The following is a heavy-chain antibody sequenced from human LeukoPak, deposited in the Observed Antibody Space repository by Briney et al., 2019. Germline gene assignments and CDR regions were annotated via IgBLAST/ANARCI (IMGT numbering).Heavy chain of an antibody. CDR1: GGSVSSGSYY. D-gene: IGHD3-22*01. Sequence: PSQTLSLTCAVSGGSVSSGSYYWSWIRQPAGKGLEWIGRIYTSGSTDYNPSLKSRVTISIDTSKNQFSLKLSSVTAADTAVYYCARLPIVVITSGGYWGQGTLVTVSS. V-gene: IGHV4-61*02. CDR3: ARLPIVVITSGGY. CDR2: IYTSGST. J-gene: IGHJ4*02.